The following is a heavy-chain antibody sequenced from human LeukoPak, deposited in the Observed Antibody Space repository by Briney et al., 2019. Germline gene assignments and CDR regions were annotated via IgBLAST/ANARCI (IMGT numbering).Heavy chain of an antibody. J-gene: IGHJ4*02. Sequence: GGSLRLSCAASGFTFSSYAMSWVRQAPGKGLEWVSAISGSGGSTYYADSVKGRFTISRDNSKNTLYLQMNSLRAEDTAVYYCAKGGHYYDSSGYYEDYWGQGTLVTVSS. D-gene: IGHD3-22*01. CDR3: AKGGHYYDSSGYYEDY. CDR1: GFTFSSYA. V-gene: IGHV3-23*01. CDR2: ISGSGGST.